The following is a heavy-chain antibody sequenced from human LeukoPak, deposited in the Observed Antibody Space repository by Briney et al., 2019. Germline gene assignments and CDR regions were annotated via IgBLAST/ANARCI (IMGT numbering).Heavy chain of an antibody. D-gene: IGHD2-21*02. CDR1: GGSIGSSSYY. Sequence: PSETLSLTCTVSGGSIGSSSYYWGWIRQPPGKGLEWIGSIYYSGSTYYNPSLKSRVTISVDTSKNQFSLKLSSVTAADTAVYYCARRRTYCGGDCYYTDWYFDLWGRGTLVTVSS. CDR3: ARRRTYCGGDCYYTDWYFDL. J-gene: IGHJ2*01. CDR2: IYYSGST. V-gene: IGHV4-39*01.